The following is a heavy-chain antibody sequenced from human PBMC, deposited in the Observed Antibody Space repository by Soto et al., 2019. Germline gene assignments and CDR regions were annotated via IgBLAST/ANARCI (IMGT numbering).Heavy chain of an antibody. Sequence: ASVKVSCKASGGTFSSYAISWVRQAPGQGLEWMGGLIPIFGTANYAQKFQGRVTITADESTSTAYMELSSLRSEDTAVYYCARDPNYSSGWYRGWFDPWGQGTLVTVSS. J-gene: IGHJ5*02. CDR1: GGTFSSYA. D-gene: IGHD6-19*01. CDR2: LIPIFGTA. V-gene: IGHV1-69*13. CDR3: ARDPNYSSGWYRGWFDP.